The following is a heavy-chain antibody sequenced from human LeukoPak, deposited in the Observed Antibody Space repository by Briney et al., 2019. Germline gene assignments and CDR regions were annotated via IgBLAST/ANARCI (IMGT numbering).Heavy chain of an antibody. V-gene: IGHV1-69*05. CDR1: GGTFSSYA. Sequence: ASVKVSCKASGGTFSSYAISWVRQAPGQGLEWMGGIIPIFGTANYAQKLQGRVTMTTDTSTSTAYMELRSLRSDDTAVYYCAREYSSSWYKANYYYYMDVRGKGTTVTVSS. D-gene: IGHD6-13*01. CDR2: IIPIFGTA. CDR3: AREYSSSWYKANYYYYMDV. J-gene: IGHJ6*03.